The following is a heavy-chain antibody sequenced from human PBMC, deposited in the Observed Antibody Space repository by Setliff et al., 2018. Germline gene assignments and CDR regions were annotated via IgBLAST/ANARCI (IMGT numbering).Heavy chain of an antibody. CDR1: GGSISSGGFY. CDR3: ARESATIGEFPLYYFDK. CDR2: FHTGGAT. V-gene: IGHV4-61*02. J-gene: IGHJ4*02. Sequence: PSETLSLTCSVSGGSISSGGFYWSWIRQSAGRGLEWIGLFHTGGATDYNLSLKSRVTISLDSSKNQFSLRLSSVTAADAAVYFCARESATIGEFPLYYFDKWGQGIPVTVS. D-gene: IGHD3-10*01.